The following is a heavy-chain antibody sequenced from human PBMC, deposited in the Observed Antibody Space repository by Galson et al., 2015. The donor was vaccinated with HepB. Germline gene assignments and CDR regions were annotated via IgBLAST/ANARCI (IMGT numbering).Heavy chain of an antibody. V-gene: IGHV1-2*02. Sequence: SVKVSCKASGGTFTGYYMHWVRQAPGQGLEWMGWINPNSGGTNYAQKFQGRVTMTRDTSISTAYMELSSVTAADTAVYYCASSGYYWYFDYWGQGTLVTVSS. D-gene: IGHD3-22*01. CDR1: GGTFTGYY. CDR3: ASSGYYWYFDY. J-gene: IGHJ4*02. CDR2: INPNSGGT.